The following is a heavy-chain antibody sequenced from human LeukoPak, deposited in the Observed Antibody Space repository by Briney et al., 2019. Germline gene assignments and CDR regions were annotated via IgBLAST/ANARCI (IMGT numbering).Heavy chain of an antibody. CDR2: ISYDGSNK. Sequence: GGSLRLSCAASGFTFSSYAMHWVRQAPGKGLEWVAVISYDGSNKYYADSVKGRFTISRDNSKNTLYLQMNSLRAEDTAVYYCARGPTLESPDTRVGATKFDGLDYWGQGTLVTVSS. J-gene: IGHJ4*02. CDR1: GFTFSSYA. CDR3: ARGPTLESPDTRVGATKFDGLDY. D-gene: IGHD1-26*01. V-gene: IGHV3-30-3*01.